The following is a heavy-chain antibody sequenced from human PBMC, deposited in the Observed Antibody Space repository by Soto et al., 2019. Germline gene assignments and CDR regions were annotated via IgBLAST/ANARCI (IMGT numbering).Heavy chain of an antibody. CDR1: GYTFTSYG. CDR3: ARGRYGDY. J-gene: IGHJ4*02. Sequence: QVHLVQSGAEVKKPGASVKVSCKGSGYTFTSYGITWVRQAPGQGLEWMGWISAHNGNTDYAQKVQGRGTVTRDTSTSTAYRELRSLRSDDTAVYYCARGRYGDYWGQGALVTVSS. V-gene: IGHV1-18*01. CDR2: ISAHNGNT. D-gene: IGHD1-1*01.